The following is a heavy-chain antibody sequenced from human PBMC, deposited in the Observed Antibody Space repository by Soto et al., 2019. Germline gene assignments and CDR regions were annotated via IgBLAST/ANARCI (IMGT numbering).Heavy chain of an antibody. Sequence: SLRLSCAASGFTFDDYAMHWVRQAPGKGLEWVSGISWNSGSIGYADSVKGRFTISRDNAKNSLYLQMNSLRAEDTALYYCAKDSHPRANYFDYWGQGTLVTVSS. J-gene: IGHJ4*02. D-gene: IGHD5-12*01. V-gene: IGHV3-9*01. CDR1: GFTFDDYA. CDR3: AKDSHPRANYFDY. CDR2: ISWNSGSI.